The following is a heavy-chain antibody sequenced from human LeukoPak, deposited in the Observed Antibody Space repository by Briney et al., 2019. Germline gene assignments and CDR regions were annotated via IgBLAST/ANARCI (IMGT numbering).Heavy chain of an antibody. CDR3: ASNLNAGSYSLDYFFYGMDV. CDR1: GGSVSSGAYC. CDR2: ICYGGGT. V-gene: IGHV4-39*01. Sequence: SETLSLTCSVSGGSVSSGAYCWGWIRQPAVKGLEWSGTICYGGGTYYNPSLKSRVTISVGTSKNQFSLNLSSLTAADTAVYYCASNLNAGSYSLDYFFYGMDVWGQGTTVTVS. J-gene: IGHJ6*02. D-gene: IGHD1-26*01.